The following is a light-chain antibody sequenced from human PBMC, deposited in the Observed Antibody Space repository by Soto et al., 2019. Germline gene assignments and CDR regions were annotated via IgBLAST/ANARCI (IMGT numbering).Light chain of an antibody. CDR1: QSVSIW. CDR3: KQYNTFST. J-gene: IGKJ1*01. CDR2: KAS. Sequence: DIQMTQSPSTLSAYVGDRVTINCRASQSVSIWLPWYQQKPGKAPNLLIYKASTLETGVPSRFTGSGSGTEFKITISSLQPDDLATYDWKQYNTFSTFVHAKKVEMK. V-gene: IGKV1-5*03.